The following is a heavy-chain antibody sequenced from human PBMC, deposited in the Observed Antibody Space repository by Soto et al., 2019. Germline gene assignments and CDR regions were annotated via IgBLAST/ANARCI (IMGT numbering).Heavy chain of an antibody. J-gene: IGHJ4*02. D-gene: IGHD2-21*01. CDR3: ASHDIYCYSWVYFDY. CDR2: IYHSGST. Sequence: QLQLQESGSGLVKPSQTLSLTCAVSGGSVNSGGYSWNWIRQPPGKGLEWIGHIYHSGSTYYNPSHKSRVTISIEKSQNQFYLMLTSVTAADTAVYYCASHDIYCYSWVYFDYWGQGALVTVSS. CDR1: GGSVNSGGYS. V-gene: IGHV4-30-2*01.